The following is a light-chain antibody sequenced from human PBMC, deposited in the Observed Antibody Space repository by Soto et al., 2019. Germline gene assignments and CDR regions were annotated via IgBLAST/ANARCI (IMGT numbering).Light chain of an antibody. J-gene: IGKJ1*01. CDR3: QQYEAVVK. CDR1: QSVTSH. CDR2: GAS. V-gene: IGKV3-15*01. Sequence: ESEMSQLPATLCVSRRESANISCRASQSVTSHVAWYKQQPGQAPSLLTFGASTRATGIPARFSGSGSGTDFTLTISRLQPEDVPVDYCQQYEAVVKFGQGTKVDIK.